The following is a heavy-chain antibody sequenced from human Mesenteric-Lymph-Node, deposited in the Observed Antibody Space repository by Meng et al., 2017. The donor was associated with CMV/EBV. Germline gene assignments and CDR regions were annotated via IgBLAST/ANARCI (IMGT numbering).Heavy chain of an antibody. CDR3: AKGAGHDYADFVNCFDP. V-gene: IGHV3-21*01. CDR1: GFSFDDYA. D-gene: IGHD4-17*01. CDR2: ISSSSSYI. Sequence: GESLKISCAASGFSFDDYAMHWVRQAPGKGLEWVSSISSSSSYIYYADSVKGRFTISRDNAKNSLYLQMNSLRAEDTAVYYCAKGAGHDYADFVNCFDPWGQGTLVTVSS. J-gene: IGHJ5*02.